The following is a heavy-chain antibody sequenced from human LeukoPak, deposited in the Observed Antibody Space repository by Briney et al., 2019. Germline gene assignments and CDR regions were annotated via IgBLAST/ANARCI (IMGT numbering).Heavy chain of an antibody. Sequence: SETLSLTCTVSGGSISSYYWSWIRQPPGKGLEWIGYIYYSGSTNYNPSLKSRVTISVDASKNQFSLKLSSVTAADTAVYYCARGTVTLYYYGMDVWGQGTTVTVSS. J-gene: IGHJ6*02. V-gene: IGHV4-59*01. CDR1: GGSISSYY. CDR2: IYYSGST. CDR3: ARGTVTLYYYGMDV. D-gene: IGHD4-11*01.